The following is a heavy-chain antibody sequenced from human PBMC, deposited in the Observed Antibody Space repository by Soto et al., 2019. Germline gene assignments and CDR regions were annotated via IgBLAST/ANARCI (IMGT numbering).Heavy chain of an antibody. CDR2: IYYSGST. Sequence: SETLSLTCTVSGGSISSSSYYWGWIRQPPGKGLEWIGSIYYSGSTYYNPSLKSRVTISVDTSKNQFSLKLSSVAAADTAVYYCARTGYCGGDCPYYFDYWGQGTLVTVSS. D-gene: IGHD2-21*02. CDR1: GGSISSSSYY. J-gene: IGHJ4*02. CDR3: ARTGYCGGDCPYYFDY. V-gene: IGHV4-39*01.